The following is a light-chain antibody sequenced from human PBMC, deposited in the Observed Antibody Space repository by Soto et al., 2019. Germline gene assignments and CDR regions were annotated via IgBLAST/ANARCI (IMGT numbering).Light chain of an antibody. CDR2: EGH. CDR1: SGYVGTYSL. Sequence: QSVLAQPASVSGSPAQSITISCTGASGYVGTYSLVSWYQQHPGKAPKVVIYEGHKRPSGVPDRFSGSTSVTTASLTISGLQTDDEADYYCCLYVGATTYVFGTGTKVTVL. V-gene: IGLV2-23*01. CDR3: CLYVGATTYV. J-gene: IGLJ1*01.